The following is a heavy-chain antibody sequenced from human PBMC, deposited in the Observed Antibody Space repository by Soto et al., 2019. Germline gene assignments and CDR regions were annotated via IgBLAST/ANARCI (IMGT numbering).Heavy chain of an antibody. CDR3: AMASGTGVGTTSY. D-gene: IGHD1-26*01. CDR2: ISAYNGET. Sequence: QVQLVQSGPEVKKPGASAKVSCQTSGYTFTNYGISWMRQVPGQGLEWMGWISAYNGETNYAQRFQGRVTMTTEIYPNTAYMDLGSLRSDDTAVYYCAMASGTGVGTTSYWGQGTLVTVSS. J-gene: IGHJ4*02. CDR1: GYTFTNYG. V-gene: IGHV1-18*01.